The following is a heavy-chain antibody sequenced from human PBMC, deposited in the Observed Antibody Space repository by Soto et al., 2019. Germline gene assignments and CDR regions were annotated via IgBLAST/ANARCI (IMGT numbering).Heavy chain of an antibody. CDR1: GGTFSSYT. CDR3: ARESGSSGYLWYFDL. D-gene: IGHD3-22*01. V-gene: IGHV1-69*08. J-gene: IGHJ2*01. CDR2: IIPILGIA. Sequence: QVQLVQSGAEVKKPGSSVKVSCKASGGTFSSYTISWVRQAPGQGLEWMGRIIPILGIANYAQKFQGRVTITADKSTSTAYMELSSLRSEDTAVYYCARESGSSGYLWYFDLWGRGTLVTVSS.